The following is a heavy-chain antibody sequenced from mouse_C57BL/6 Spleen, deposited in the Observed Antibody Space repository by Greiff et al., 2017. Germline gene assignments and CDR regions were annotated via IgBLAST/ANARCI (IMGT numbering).Heavy chain of an antibody. Sequence: EVKVVESGGDLVKPGGSLKLSCAASGFTFSSYGMSWVRQTPDKRLEWVATINSGGSYTYYPDSVKGRFTISRDNAKNTLYLQMSSLKSEDTAMYYCARPPTVVATDYAMDYWGQGTSVTVSS. J-gene: IGHJ4*01. V-gene: IGHV5-6*01. CDR3: ARPPTVVATDYAMDY. D-gene: IGHD1-1*01. CDR1: GFTFSSYG. CDR2: INSGGSYT.